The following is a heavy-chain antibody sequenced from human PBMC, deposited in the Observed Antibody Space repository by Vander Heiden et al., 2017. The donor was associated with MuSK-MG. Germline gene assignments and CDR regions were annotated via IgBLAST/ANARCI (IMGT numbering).Heavy chain of an antibody. D-gene: IGHD4-17*01. Sequence: EVQLVESGGGLVQPGGSLRLSCAASGFPFSSYWMSWFRQAQGKGLEWVANIKQDGSEKYYVDSVKGRFTISRDNAKNSLYLQMNSLRAEDTAVYYCARGDTDTVTTLFYFDYWGQGTLVTVSS. CDR3: ARGDTDTVTTLFYFDY. CDR1: GFPFSSYW. CDR2: IKQDGSEK. V-gene: IGHV3-7*03. J-gene: IGHJ4*02.